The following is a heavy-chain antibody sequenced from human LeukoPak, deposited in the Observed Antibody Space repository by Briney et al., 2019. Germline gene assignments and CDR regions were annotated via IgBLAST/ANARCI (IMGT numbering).Heavy chain of an antibody. CDR3: ARDRPGEYFDWLLGNDY. V-gene: IGHV1-18*01. J-gene: IGHJ4*02. CDR2: ISAYNGNT. Sequence: GASVKVSCKASGYTFTSYGISWVRQAPGQGLEWMGWISAYNGNTNHAQKVQGRVTMTTDTSTSTAYMELRSLRSDDTAVYYCARDRPGEYFDWLLGNDYWGQGTLVTVSS. D-gene: IGHD3-9*01. CDR1: GYTFTSYG.